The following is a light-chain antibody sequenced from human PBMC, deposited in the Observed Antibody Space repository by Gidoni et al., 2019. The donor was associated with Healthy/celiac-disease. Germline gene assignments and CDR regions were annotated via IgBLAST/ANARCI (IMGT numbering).Light chain of an antibody. J-gene: IGLJ2*01. Sequence: QSALTQPASVSGSPGPSITISCPGTSSEVGGYNYVSWYQQHPGKAPKLMIYDVSNRPSGVSNRLSGSKSGNTASLTISGLQAEDEADYYCSSYTSSSTLVVFGGGTKLTVL. CDR1: SSEVGGYNY. CDR3: SSYTSSSTLVV. V-gene: IGLV2-14*01. CDR2: DVS.